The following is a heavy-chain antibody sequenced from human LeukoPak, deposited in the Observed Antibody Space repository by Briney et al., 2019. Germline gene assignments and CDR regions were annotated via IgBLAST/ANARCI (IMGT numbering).Heavy chain of an antibody. CDR2: INPNSGGT. V-gene: IGHV1-2*02. Sequence: ASVKVSCKASGYTFTGYYMHWVRQAPGQGLEWMGWINPNSGGTNYAQKFQGRVTMTRDTSISTAYMELSRLRSDDTAVYYCARVPIGATRAFDIWGQGTMVTVSS. J-gene: IGHJ3*02. CDR3: ARVPIGATRAFDI. D-gene: IGHD5-12*01. CDR1: GYTFTGYY.